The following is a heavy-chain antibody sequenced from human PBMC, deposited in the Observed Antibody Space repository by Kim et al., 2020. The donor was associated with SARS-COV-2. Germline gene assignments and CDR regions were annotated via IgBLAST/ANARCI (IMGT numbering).Heavy chain of an antibody. Sequence: SQTLSLTCTVSGGSISSSSYYWGWIRQPPGKGLEWIGSIYYSGSTYYNPSLKSRVTISVDTSKNQFSLKLSSVTAADTAVYYCAAGGEIKWELPFDYWGQGTLVTVSS. CDR2: IYYSGST. CDR3: AAGGEIKWELPFDY. CDR1: GGSISSSSYY. V-gene: IGHV4-39*01. J-gene: IGHJ4*02. D-gene: IGHD1-26*01.